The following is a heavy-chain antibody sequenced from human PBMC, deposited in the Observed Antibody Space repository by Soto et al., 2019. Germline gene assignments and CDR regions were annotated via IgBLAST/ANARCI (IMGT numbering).Heavy chain of an antibody. V-gene: IGHV4-59*01. CDR3: ARGPGITISGVVLNGLDV. D-gene: IGHD3-3*01. CDR1: GASINSAY. J-gene: IGHJ6*02. CDR2: IYYSGSN. Sequence: SETLSLTCTVSGASINSAYWSWIRQSPGKGLEYLGYIYYSGSNNFDPSLKSRVSVSVDTPKNQVSLRLRSVTAADTAVYYCARGPGITISGVVLNGLDVWGQGTTVTVSS.